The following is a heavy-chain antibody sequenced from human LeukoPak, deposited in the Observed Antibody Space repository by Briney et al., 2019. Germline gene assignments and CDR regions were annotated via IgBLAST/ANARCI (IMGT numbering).Heavy chain of an antibody. D-gene: IGHD4-17*01. CDR1: AESFDREY. V-gene: IGHV4-59*01. Sequence: TLFIPIIGTAESFDREYISWIPQPPKKRLEWIGYISYTGSTNYNPSLKSRVTISIDTSKNQFSLKLSSVTAADTAVYYCARDLVTVTKGFDIWGQGTMVSVSS. CDR2: ISYTGST. J-gene: IGHJ3*02. CDR3: ARDLVTVTKGFDI.